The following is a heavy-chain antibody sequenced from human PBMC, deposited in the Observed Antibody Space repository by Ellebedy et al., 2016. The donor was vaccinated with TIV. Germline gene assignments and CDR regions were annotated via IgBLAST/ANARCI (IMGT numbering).Heavy chain of an antibody. V-gene: IGHV3-30*03. CDR2: ISYDGSDQ. D-gene: IGHD3-10*01. Sequence: GESLKISXSSSGFSFDIYGIHWVRQAPGKGLEWVSFISYDGSDQFYADSVKGRFTISRDNSKNTLYLQMNSLGAEDTAVYYCATEWVRGALLNYYGMDVWGQGTTVTVSS. CDR1: GFSFDIYG. J-gene: IGHJ6*02. CDR3: ATEWVRGALLNYYGMDV.